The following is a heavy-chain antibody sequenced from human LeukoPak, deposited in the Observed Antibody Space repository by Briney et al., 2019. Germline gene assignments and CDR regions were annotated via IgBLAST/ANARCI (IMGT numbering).Heavy chain of an antibody. CDR1: GFSISIYA. V-gene: IGHV3-23*01. J-gene: IGHJ4*02. CDR2: ITASGAGT. D-gene: IGHD4-17*01. Sequence: PGGSLRLSCAASGFSISIYAMTWVRRAPGKGLEWASRITASGAGTSYADSVKGRFTISRDNSRNTLYLQMNSLRAEDTAIYYCAKDPNGDYVGAFDYWGPGTLVTVSS. CDR3: AKDPNGDYVGAFDY.